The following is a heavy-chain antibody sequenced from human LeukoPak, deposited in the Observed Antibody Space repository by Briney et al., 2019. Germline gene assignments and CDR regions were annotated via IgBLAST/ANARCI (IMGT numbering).Heavy chain of an antibody. CDR2: ITSSGDYL. CDR1: GFRFSTYK. J-gene: IGHJ6*03. Sequence: PGGSLRLSCLASGFRFSTYKMNWVRQAPGEGLEWVSSITSSGDYLYYADSVKGRFTISRDNARDSLYLQMNSLRAEDTALYYCAKDGRYYDSSGSYYYYMDVWGKGTTVTISS. V-gene: IGHV3-21*04. CDR3: AKDGRYYDSSGSYYYYMDV. D-gene: IGHD3-22*01.